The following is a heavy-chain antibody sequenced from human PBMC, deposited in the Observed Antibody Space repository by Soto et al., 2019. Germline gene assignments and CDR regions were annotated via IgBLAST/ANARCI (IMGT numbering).Heavy chain of an antibody. CDR3: AKHRMPGTTGEFDDY. D-gene: IGHD3-10*01. CDR1: GFTFSSYA. J-gene: IGHJ4*02. CDR2: ISGSGGST. V-gene: IGHV3-23*01. Sequence: EVQLLESGGGLVQPGGSLRLSCAASGFTFSSYAMSWVRQAPGKGLEWVSTISGSGGSTYYADSVKGRFTISRDNSKNTLYLQMDSLRAEDASVYYCAKHRMPGTTGEFDDYWGQGTPVTVSS.